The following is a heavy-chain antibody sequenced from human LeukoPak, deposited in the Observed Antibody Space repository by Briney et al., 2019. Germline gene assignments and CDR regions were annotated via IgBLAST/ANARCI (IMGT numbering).Heavy chain of an antibody. CDR1: GYSFTSYW. V-gene: IGHV5-51*01. CDR3: ARHGGIAAAGTFGFDP. D-gene: IGHD6-13*01. CDR2: IYPGDSDT. J-gene: IGHJ5*02. Sequence: GESLKISCKGSGYSFTSYWIGWVRQMPGKGLEWMGIIYPGDSDTRYSPSFQGQVTISADKCISTAYLQWSSLKASDTAMYYCARHGGIAAAGTFGFDPWGQGTLVTVSS.